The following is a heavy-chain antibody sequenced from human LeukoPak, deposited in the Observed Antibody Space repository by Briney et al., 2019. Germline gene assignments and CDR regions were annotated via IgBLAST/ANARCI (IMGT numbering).Heavy chain of an antibody. D-gene: IGHD4/OR15-4a*01. CDR3: AGQVLTGNAGRGIFHR. CDR2: IYYTGST. V-gene: IGHV4-39*01. CDR1: GGSISSSSYY. J-gene: IGHJ3*02. Sequence: SETLSLTCTVSGGSISSSSYYWGWIRQPPGKGLEWIGSIYYTGSTYYNPSLNSRVTISVDTSKIQFSLKLTSVTAADTAVYYCAGQVLTGNAGRGIFHRWGQGTVVTVSS.